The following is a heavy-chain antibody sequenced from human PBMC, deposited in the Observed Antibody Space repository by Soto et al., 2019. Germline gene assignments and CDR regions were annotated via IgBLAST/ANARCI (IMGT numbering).Heavy chain of an antibody. J-gene: IGHJ5*02. CDR1: GYTFTSYA. Sequence: ASVKVSCKASGYTFTSYAMHWVRQAPGQRLEWMGWINAGNGNTKYSQKFQGRVTITRDTSTDTAYMELSSLRSEDTAVYYCATLTGYRNWFDPWGQGTLVTVSS. CDR2: INAGNGNT. CDR3: ATLTGYRNWFDP. D-gene: IGHD3-9*01. V-gene: IGHV1-3*01.